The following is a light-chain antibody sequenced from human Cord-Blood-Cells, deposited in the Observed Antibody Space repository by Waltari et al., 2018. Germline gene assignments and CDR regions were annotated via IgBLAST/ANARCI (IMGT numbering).Light chain of an antibody. J-gene: IGKJ1*01. CDR1: QRVSSY. V-gene: IGKV3-11*01. Sequence: EIVLTQSPATLSLSPAERATLSCRASQRVSSYLAGYQQKPGQAPRLLIYDASNRATGIPARFSGSGSGTDFTLTISSLEPEDFAVYYCQQRSNWWTFGQGTKVEIK. CDR3: QQRSNWWT. CDR2: DAS.